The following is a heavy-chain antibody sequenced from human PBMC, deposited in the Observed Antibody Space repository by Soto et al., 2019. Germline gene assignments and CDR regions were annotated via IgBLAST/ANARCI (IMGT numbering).Heavy chain of an antibody. Sequence: VQLVESGGGLVQPGGSLRLSCAASGFTFSRYSMNWVRQASGKGLEWISYISSSSSTIKYADSVKDRFTTSRDNAKNALDLQGSGRSAEDTAVYYCAGGWGYGEVNVYLGQGTLVTVSS. CDR1: GFTFSRYS. CDR3: AGGWGYGEVNVY. J-gene: IGHJ1*01. CDR2: ISSSSSTI. D-gene: IGHD2-21*01. V-gene: IGHV3-48*01.